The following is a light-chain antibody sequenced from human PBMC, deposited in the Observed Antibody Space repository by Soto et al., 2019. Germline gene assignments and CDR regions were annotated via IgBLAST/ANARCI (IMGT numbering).Light chain of an antibody. CDR3: VQSYRFHLK. J-gene: IGKJ1*01. CDR2: AAS. Sequence: DIQMTQSPSSLSASVGDRVTITCRASQSMSSYLNWYQQKPGKAPKLLIYAASILQRGVQTKFSGSGSGTDFTITIGSLQAEDFATHHFVQSYRFHLKFGQGTKVEIK. CDR1: QSMSSY. V-gene: IGKV1-39*01.